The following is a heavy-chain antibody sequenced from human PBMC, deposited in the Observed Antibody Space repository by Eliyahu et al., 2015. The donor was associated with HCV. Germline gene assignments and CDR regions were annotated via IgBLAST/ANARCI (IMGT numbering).Heavy chain of an antibody. J-gene: IGHJ5*02. D-gene: IGHD6-19*01. CDR2: ITPSGDRT. V-gene: IGHV1-46*01. CDR1: GPTFSGNY. Sequence: QVQVVQSGAXVRKPGAXVXLSCRPSGPTFSGNYXXWVRPAPGQGLEWVGIITPSGDRTTYAQKVQGRVTMTRDTSTSTVYMELHSLRSEDTAVYYCARDVGWAPGGPWGQGTLVTVSS. CDR3: ARDVGWAPGGP.